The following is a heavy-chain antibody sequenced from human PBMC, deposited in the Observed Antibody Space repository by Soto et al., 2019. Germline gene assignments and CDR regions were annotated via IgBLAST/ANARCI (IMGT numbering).Heavy chain of an antibody. CDR3: ARDRVESGYPEYFQH. J-gene: IGHJ1*01. V-gene: IGHV3-30*03. CDR2: ISQDGSNE. CDR1: GFTFSIYG. Sequence: GGSLRLSCAASGFTFSIYGMNWVRQAPGKGLEWVAVISQDGSNEYYADSVKGRFTISRDNSKNTLYLQMNSLRAEDTAVYYCARDRVESGYPEYFQHWGQGTLVTVSS. D-gene: IGHD3-22*01.